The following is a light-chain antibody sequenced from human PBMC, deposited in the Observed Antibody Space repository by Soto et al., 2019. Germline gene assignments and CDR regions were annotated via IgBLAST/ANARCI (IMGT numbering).Light chain of an antibody. CDR1: SSDVGGYNY. V-gene: IGLV2-11*01. CDR3: CSYARNVV. CDR2: DVS. Sequence: QSALTQPGSVSGSPGQSVTISCTETSSDVGGYNYGSWYQQHPGKAPKLMIYDVSKRPSGVADRFSGSRSGSTASLTSTGHQAEDQGTYYTCSYARNVVFGAGTKLTVL. J-gene: IGLJ2*01.